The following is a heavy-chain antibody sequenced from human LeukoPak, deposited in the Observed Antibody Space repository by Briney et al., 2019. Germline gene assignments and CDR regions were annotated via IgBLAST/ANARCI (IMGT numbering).Heavy chain of an antibody. V-gene: IGHV3-23*01. D-gene: IGHD4-23*01. CDR2: IYNGGDPT. CDR1: GFTFRDFT. J-gene: IGHJ4*02. CDR3: AKPANGGDSPVY. Sequence: GGSLRLSCAASGFTFRDFTMSWVRQAPGKGLEWVSAIYNGGDPTYYANSVKGRFTISRDNSKNTLYLQMNSLRAEDTAVYYCAKPANGGDSPVYWGQGTLVIVSS.